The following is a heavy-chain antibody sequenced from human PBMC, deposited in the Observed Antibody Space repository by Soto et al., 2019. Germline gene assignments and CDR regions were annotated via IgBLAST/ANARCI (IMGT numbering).Heavy chain of an antibody. Sequence: SETLSLTCTVPGGSISSYYWSWIRQPPGKGLEWIGYIYFRGTTNYNPSLKSRVTMSADTSKNQLSLKLNSVTAADTAVYYCARMNYYDTSGYPFDYWGQGMMVTVSS. CDR1: GGSISSYY. CDR2: IYFRGTT. D-gene: IGHD3-22*01. V-gene: IGHV4-59*01. CDR3: ARMNYYDTSGYPFDY. J-gene: IGHJ4*02.